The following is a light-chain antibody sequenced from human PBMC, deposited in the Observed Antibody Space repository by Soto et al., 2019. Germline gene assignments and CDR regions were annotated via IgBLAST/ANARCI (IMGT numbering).Light chain of an antibody. CDR2: GAS. J-gene: IGKJ2*01. CDR1: QGISNN. CDR3: QQYNNWPPMYT. V-gene: IGKV3-15*01. Sequence: EILMTQSPATLSVSPGERVTLSCRASQGISNNLAWYQQRPGQAPRVLIFGASTRATGVPARFSGSGSGTEFTLTISGLGSEDFAVYYCQQYNNWPPMYTFGQGTKVEIK.